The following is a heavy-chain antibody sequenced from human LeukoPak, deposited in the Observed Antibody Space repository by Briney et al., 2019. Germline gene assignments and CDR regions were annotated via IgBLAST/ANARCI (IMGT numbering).Heavy chain of an antibody. J-gene: IGHJ4*02. CDR3: ARGWYYYDSSGYYYYFDY. CDR1: GGTFSSYA. D-gene: IGHD3-22*01. V-gene: IGHV1-69*05. Sequence: SVKVSCKASGGTFSSYAISWVRQAPGQGLEWMGRIIPIFGTANYAQKFQGRVTITTDESTSTAYMELSSLRSEDTAVYYCARGWYYYDSSGYYYYFDYWGQGTLVTVSS. CDR2: IIPIFGTA.